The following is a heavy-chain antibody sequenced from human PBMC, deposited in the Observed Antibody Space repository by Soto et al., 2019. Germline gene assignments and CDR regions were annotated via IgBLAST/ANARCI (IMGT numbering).Heavy chain of an antibody. CDR1: GGSISSSSYY. CDR2: IYYSGST. CDR3: AVGYCGSASCSREYFQH. J-gene: IGHJ1*01. D-gene: IGHD2-2*01. V-gene: IGHV4-39*01. Sequence: TSETLSLTCTVSGGSISSSSYYWGWIRQPPGKGLEWIGSIYYSGSTYYNPSLKSRVTISVDTSKNQFSLKLSSVTAADTAVYYCAVGYCGSASCSREYFQHWGQGTLVTVSS.